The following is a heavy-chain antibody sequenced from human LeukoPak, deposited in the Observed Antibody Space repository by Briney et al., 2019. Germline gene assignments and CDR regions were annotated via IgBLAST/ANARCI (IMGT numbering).Heavy chain of an antibody. D-gene: IGHD3-10*01. V-gene: IGHV4-34*01. CDR2: INHSGST. J-gene: IGHJ5*02. CDR3: ARHIVRYSYRSGSPTGGNWFDP. CDR1: GGSFSGYY. Sequence: SETLSLTCAVYGGSFSGYYWSWIRQPPGKGLEWIGEINHSGSTNYNPSLKSRVTISVDSSKSQFSLKLSSVTASDTAVYYCARHIVRYSYRSGSPTGGNWFDPWGQGTQVTVSS.